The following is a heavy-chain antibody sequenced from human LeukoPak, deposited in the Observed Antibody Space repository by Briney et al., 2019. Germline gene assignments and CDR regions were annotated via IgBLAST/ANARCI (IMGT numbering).Heavy chain of an antibody. V-gene: IGHV3-30*04. CDR2: ISYDGSNK. Sequence: GGSLRLSCAASGFTFSSYAMHWVRQAPGKGLEWVAVISYDGSNKYYADSVKGRFTISRDNSKNTLYLQMNSLRAEDTAVYYCAKAQWERDAFDIWGQGTMVTVSS. CDR3: AKAQWERDAFDI. D-gene: IGHD1-26*01. CDR1: GFTFSSYA. J-gene: IGHJ3*02.